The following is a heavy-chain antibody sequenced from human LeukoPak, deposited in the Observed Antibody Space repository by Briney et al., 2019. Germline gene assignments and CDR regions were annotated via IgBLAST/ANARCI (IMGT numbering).Heavy chain of an antibody. J-gene: IGHJ6*02. CDR1: GYTFTSYG. CDR2: ISAYNGNT. Sequence: ASVKVSCKASGYTFTSYGISWVRHAPGQGHEWMGWISAYNGNTNYAQKLQGRVTMTTDTSTSTAYMELRSLRSEDTAVYYCARDPYYAVYYYYGMDVWGQGTTVTVSS. V-gene: IGHV1-18*01. D-gene: IGHD2-2*01. CDR3: ARDPYYAVYYYYGMDV.